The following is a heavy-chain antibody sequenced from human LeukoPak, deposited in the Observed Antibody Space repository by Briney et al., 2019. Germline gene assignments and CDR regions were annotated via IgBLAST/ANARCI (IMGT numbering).Heavy chain of an antibody. D-gene: IGHD3-10*01. Sequence: GGSLRLSCAASGFTFSSYAMSWVRQAPGKGLEWVSAISGSGGSTYYADSVKGRFTIPRDNSKNTLYLQMNSLRAEDTAVYYCAKAMVRGEEYYYGMDVWGQGTTVTVSS. CDR2: ISGSGGST. J-gene: IGHJ6*02. V-gene: IGHV3-23*01. CDR3: AKAMVRGEEYYYGMDV. CDR1: GFTFSSYA.